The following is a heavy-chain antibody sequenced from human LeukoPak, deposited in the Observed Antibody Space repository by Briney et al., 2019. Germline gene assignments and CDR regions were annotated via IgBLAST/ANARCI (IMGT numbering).Heavy chain of an antibody. J-gene: IGHJ3*02. D-gene: IGHD1-26*01. CDR2: IYYSGST. CDR1: GGSISSYY. CDR3: AREFSGSYRGDAFDI. V-gene: IGHV4-59*01. Sequence: SETLSLTCTVSGGSISSYYWSWIRQPPGKGLGWIGYIYYSGSTNSNPSLKSRVTISVDTSKNQFSLKLSSVTAADTAVYYCAREFSGSYRGDAFDIWGQGTMVTVSS.